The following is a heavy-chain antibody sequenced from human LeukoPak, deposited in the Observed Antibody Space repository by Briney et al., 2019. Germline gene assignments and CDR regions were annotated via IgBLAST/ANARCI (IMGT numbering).Heavy chain of an antibody. D-gene: IGHD6-13*01. CDR2: INTNTGNP. CDR1: GYTFTSYA. Sequence: ASVKVSCKASGYTFTSYAMNWVRQAPGQGLEWMGWINTNTGNPTYAQGFTGRFVFSLDTSVSTAYLQISSLKAEDTAVYYCARSYSSSWFDEYYYYYYMDVWGKGTTVTVSS. CDR3: ARSYSSSWFDEYYYYYYMDV. V-gene: IGHV7-4-1*02. J-gene: IGHJ6*03.